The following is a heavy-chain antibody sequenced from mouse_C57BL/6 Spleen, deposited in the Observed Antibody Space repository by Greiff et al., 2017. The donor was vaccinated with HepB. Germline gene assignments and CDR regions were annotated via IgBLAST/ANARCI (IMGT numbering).Heavy chain of an antibody. V-gene: IGHV1-26*01. CDR2: INPNNGGT. Sequence: EVQLQQSGPELVKPGASVKISCKASGYTFTDYYMNWVKQSHGKSLEWIGDINPNNGGTSYNQKFKGKATLTVDKSSSTAYMELRSLTSEDSAVYYCARRGHYDYEVGYAMDYWGQGTSVTVSS. D-gene: IGHD2-4*01. J-gene: IGHJ4*01. CDR1: GYTFTDYY. CDR3: ARRGHYDYEVGYAMDY.